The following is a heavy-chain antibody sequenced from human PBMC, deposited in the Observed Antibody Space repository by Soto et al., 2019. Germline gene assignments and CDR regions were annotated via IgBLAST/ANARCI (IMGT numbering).Heavy chain of an antibody. D-gene: IGHD3-10*01. CDR3: ARVGPYDSGSYMFRSHRFDP. CDR2: ISYDGSNK. V-gene: IGHV3-30*14. J-gene: IGHJ5*02. Sequence: GGSLRLSCAASGFTFSSYAMHWVRQAPGKGLEWVAVISYDGSNKYYADFVKGRFTISRDNSKNTLYLQMNGLRVDDTAVYYCARVGPYDSGSYMFRSHRFDPWGQGTQVTVSS. CDR1: GFTFSSYA.